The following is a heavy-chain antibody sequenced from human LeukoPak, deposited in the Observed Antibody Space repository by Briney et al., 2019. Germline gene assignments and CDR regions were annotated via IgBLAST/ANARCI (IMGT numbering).Heavy chain of an antibody. CDR1: GGSISSGGYY. J-gene: IGHJ5*02. CDR2: IYYSGST. CDR3: ATGPWYGWFDP. D-gene: IGHD6-13*01. Sequence: SETLSLTCIVSGGSISSGGYYWSWIRQHPGKGLEWIGYIYYSGSTYYNPSLKSRVTISVDTSKNQFSLKLSSVTAAGTAVYYCATGPWYGWFDPWGQGTLVTVSS. V-gene: IGHV4-31*03.